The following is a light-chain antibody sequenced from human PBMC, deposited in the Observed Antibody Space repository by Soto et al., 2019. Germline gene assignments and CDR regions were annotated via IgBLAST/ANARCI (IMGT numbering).Light chain of an antibody. CDR2: AAS. CDR1: QDISNY. J-gene: IGKJ2*01. Sequence: DIQMTQSPSSLSASVGDRVTITCRASQDISNYLVWYQQKPGKAPKILIYAASTLQSGVPSRFSGSGSGTDFTLTISSLQSEDFAVYYCQQYNHWPLYTFGQGTKLEIK. CDR3: QQYNHWPLYT. V-gene: IGKV1-27*01.